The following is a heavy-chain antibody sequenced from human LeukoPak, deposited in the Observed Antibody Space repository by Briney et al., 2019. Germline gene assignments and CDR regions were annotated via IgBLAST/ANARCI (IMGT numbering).Heavy chain of an antibody. CDR1: GGSISSSSYY. J-gene: IGHJ6*02. D-gene: IGHD3-9*01. CDR2: IYYSGST. Sequence: PSETLSLTCTVSGGSISSSSYYWGWIRQPPGKGLEWIGSIYYSGSTYYNPSLKSRVTISVDTSKNQFSLKLSSVTAADTAVYYCARDQRGITIFLYPLQRYGMDVWGQGTTVTVSS. V-gene: IGHV4-39*07. CDR3: ARDQRGITIFLYPLQRYGMDV.